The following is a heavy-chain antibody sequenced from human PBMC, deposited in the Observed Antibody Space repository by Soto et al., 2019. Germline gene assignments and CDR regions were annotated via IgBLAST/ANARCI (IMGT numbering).Heavy chain of an antibody. D-gene: IGHD3-9*01. CDR2: ISYDGSNK. V-gene: IGHV3-30-3*01. J-gene: IGHJ6*02. CDR1: GFTFSSYA. CDR3: ARDRKPLRYFDWLRYYGMAV. Sequence: GGSLRLSCAASGFTFSSYAMHWVRQAPGKGLEWVAVISYDGSNKYYADSVKGRFTISRDNSKNTLYLQMNSLRAEDTAVYYCARDRKPLRYFDWLRYYGMAVWGQGTTVTVSS.